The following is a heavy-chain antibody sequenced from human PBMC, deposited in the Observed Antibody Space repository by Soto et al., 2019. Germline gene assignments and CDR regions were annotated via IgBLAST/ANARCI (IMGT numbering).Heavy chain of an antibody. CDR2: IYSSGST. V-gene: IGHV4-4*07. CDR1: GGAISGYY. Sequence: SETLSLTCTVTGGAISGYYWTWMRQSAGGGLEWIGRIYSSGSTNYNPSLKSRVTISLDTSMNHFSLRLSSVTAADTAVYYCARGQRFSDWFDPWGQGTVVTVSS. D-gene: IGHD3-3*01. J-gene: IGHJ5*02. CDR3: ARGQRFSDWFDP.